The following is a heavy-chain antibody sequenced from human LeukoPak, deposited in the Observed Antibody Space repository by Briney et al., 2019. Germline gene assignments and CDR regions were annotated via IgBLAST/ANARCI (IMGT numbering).Heavy chain of an antibody. CDR3: AAKRWFGEFIY. CDR2: INSDGSST. J-gene: IGHJ4*02. V-gene: IGHV3-74*01. Sequence: QAGGSLRLSCAASGFTFSSYWMHWVRRAPGKGLVWVSRINSDGSSTSYADSVKGRFTISRDNAKNTLYLQMNSLRAEDTAVYYCAAKRWFGEFIYWGQGSLVTVSS. D-gene: IGHD3-10*01. CDR1: GFTFSSYW.